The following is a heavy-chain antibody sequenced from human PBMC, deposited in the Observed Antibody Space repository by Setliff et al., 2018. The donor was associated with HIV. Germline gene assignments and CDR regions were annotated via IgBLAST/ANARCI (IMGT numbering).Heavy chain of an antibody. J-gene: IGHJ4*02. Sequence: AGGSLRLSCVASGFTFTTYPMSWVRQAPGKGLEWISAISGYGGDTAYADSLKGRFTISRDTSKNTLHLHMNSLRAEDTAVYYCARQAHPRGYYGSAGLFDYWGQGTPVTVSS. CDR1: GFTFTTYP. V-gene: IGHV3-23*01. CDR3: ARQAHPRGYYGSAGLFDY. D-gene: IGHD3-22*01. CDR2: ISGYGGDT.